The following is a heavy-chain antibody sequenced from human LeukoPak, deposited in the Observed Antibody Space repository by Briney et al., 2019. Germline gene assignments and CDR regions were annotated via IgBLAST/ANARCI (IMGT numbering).Heavy chain of an antibody. CDR3: ATHTSIQLWAFDY. V-gene: IGHV5-51*01. D-gene: IGHD5-18*01. J-gene: IGHJ4*02. Sequence: GESLKISCKGSGYSFTSYWIGWVRQMPGKGLEWMGIIYPGDSDTRYSPSFQGQVTISADKSISTAYLQWSSLKASDTAMNYCATHTSIQLWAFDYWGQGTLVTVSS. CDR1: GYSFTSYW. CDR2: IYPGDSDT.